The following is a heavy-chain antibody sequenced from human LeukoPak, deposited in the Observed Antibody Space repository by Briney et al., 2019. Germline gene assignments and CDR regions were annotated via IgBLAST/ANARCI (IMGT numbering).Heavy chain of an antibody. D-gene: IGHD3-10*02. CDR3: AELGITMIGGV. CDR1: GFTFSSYS. V-gene: IGHV3-23*01. Sequence: GGSLRLSCVVSGFTFSSYSMSWVRQAPGKGLEWVSAISGSGGSTYYADSVKGRFTISRDNSKNTLYLQMNSLRAEDTAVYYCAELGITMIGGVWGKGTTVTISS. J-gene: IGHJ6*04. CDR2: ISGSGGST.